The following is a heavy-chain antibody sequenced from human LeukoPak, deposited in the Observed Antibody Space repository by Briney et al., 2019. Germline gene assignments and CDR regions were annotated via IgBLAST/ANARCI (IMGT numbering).Heavy chain of an antibody. CDR1: GFDFSGFY. CDR2: IRSKPSSYTT. Sequence: PGGSLKLSCAASGFDFSGFYMHWVRRASGRGLEWVGLIRSKPSSYTTVYAASVKGRFTISRDDSKNTAYLQMNSLKAEDTAVYYCTRQDCSGGSCSYVDYWGQGTLVTVSS. D-gene: IGHD2-15*01. J-gene: IGHJ4*02. CDR3: TRQDCSGGSCSYVDY. V-gene: IGHV3-73*01.